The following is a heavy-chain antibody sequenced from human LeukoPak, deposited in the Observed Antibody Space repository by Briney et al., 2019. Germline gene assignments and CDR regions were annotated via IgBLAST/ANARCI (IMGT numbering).Heavy chain of an antibody. J-gene: IGHJ3*02. CDR3: ARGYTNYGYVFDI. CDR1: GFTFSDPY. CDR2: ISGSGTDI. Sequence: GGSLRLSCEASGFTFSDPYMSWIRQAPGKGLECLSYISGSGTDINYADSVRGRFTISRDNARNSLYLQMNNLRVEDTAVYYCARGYTNYGYVFDIWGQGTMVTVSS. D-gene: IGHD4-11*01. V-gene: IGHV3-11*05.